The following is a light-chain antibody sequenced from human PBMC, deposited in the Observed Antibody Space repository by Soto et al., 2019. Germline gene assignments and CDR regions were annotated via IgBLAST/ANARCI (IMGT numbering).Light chain of an antibody. Sequence: DIQLTQSPSFLSASVGDRVTITCRASQGIRSYLAWYQQKPVKAPKLLIYTASTLQSGVPSRFSGSGSGTEFTLTISSLQPEDFATDYCQQLNSHPNTFGQGTKLEIK. J-gene: IGKJ2*01. CDR2: TAS. V-gene: IGKV1-9*01. CDR1: QGIRSY. CDR3: QQLNSHPNT.